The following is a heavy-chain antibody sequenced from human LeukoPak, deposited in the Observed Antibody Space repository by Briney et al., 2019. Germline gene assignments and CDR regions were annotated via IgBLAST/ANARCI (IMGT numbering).Heavy chain of an antibody. CDR2: IYYSGST. J-gene: IGHJ3*02. Sequence: GSLRLSCVASGFSFGSYSMNWVRQAPGKGLEWIGSIYYSGSTYYNPSLKSRVTISVDTSKNQFSLTLSSVTAADTAVYYCARHRDAFDIWGQGTMVTVSS. CDR3: ARHRDAFDI. CDR1: GFSFGSYSMN. V-gene: IGHV4-39*01.